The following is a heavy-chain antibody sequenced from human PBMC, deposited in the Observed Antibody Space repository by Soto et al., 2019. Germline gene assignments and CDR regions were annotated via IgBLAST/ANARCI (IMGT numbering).Heavy chain of an antibody. D-gene: IGHD3-3*01. Sequence: SETLSLTCTVSGGSISSSSYYWGWIRQPPGKGLEWIGSIYYSGSTYYNPSLKSRVTISVDTSKNQFSLKLSSVTAADTAVYYCARWPYDFWSGYYQYYYYYYMDVWGQGTTVPVSS. V-gene: IGHV4-39*01. J-gene: IGHJ6*03. CDR2: IYYSGST. CDR1: GGSISSSSYY. CDR3: ARWPYDFWSGYYQYYYYYYMDV.